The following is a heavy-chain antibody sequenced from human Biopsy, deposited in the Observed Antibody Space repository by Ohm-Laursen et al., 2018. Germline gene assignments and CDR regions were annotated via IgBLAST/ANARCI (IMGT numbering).Heavy chain of an antibody. V-gene: IGHV3-53*01. J-gene: IGHJ4*02. CDR3: ARATYSSGHKIDS. CDR1: VFVVSGTQ. CDR2: IYSGDST. Sequence: SLRLSCAASVFVVSGTQISWVRQAPRKGLEWVSVIYSGDSTYYADSVKGRFTISRDESKNTLYLQMNRLRAEDTAVYHCARATYSSGHKIDSWGQGTLVTVSS. D-gene: IGHD6-25*01.